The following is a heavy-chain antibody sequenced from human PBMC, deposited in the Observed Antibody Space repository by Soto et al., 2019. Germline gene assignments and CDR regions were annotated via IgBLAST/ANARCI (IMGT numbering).Heavy chain of an antibody. Sequence: QVQLQQWGAGLLNPSETLSLRCAVHGGSFSGYYWSWLRQPPGKGLEWIGEITESGSPTYNPSLGSRVTISIDTSENQFSLRLTSVTAADTSVYYCARGRITMIRGGYFDFGGQGTLVNVSS. J-gene: IGHJ4*02. D-gene: IGHD3-10*01. CDR1: GGSFSGYY. CDR3: ARGRITMIRGGYFDF. V-gene: IGHV4-34*02. CDR2: ITESGSP.